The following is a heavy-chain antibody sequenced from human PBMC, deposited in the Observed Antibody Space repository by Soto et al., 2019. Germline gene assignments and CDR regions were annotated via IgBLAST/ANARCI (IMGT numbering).Heavy chain of an antibody. D-gene: IGHD1-1*01. CDR2: FDPEDRET. J-gene: IGHJ4*02. CDR1: GHTLTELS. CDR3: AAGRTKWLQSPFDY. Sequence: QVQLAQSGAEVMKPGASVKVSCKVSGHTLTELSMPWVRLAPGKGLEWMGGFDPEDRETISAQQFQGRGTLTEHTYTDSAYMELRSPRSEDAAMYYCAAGRTKWLQSPFDYWGQGTLVTVSS. V-gene: IGHV1-24*01.